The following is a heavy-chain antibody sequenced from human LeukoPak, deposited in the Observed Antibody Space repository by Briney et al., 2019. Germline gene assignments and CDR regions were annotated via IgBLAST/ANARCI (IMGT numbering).Heavy chain of an antibody. J-gene: IGHJ4*02. Sequence: SETLSLTCTVSGGSISSYYWSWIRQPPGKGLEWIGYIYYSGSTNYNPSLKSRVTISVDTSKNQFSLKLSSVTAADTAVYYCARAGSLHGGYFDYWGLGTLVTVSS. CDR3: ARAGSLHGGYFDY. D-gene: IGHD1-26*01. CDR1: GGSISSYY. CDR2: IYYSGST. V-gene: IGHV4-59*01.